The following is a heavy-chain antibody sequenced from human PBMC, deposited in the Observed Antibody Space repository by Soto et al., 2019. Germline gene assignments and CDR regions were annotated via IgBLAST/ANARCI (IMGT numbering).Heavy chain of an antibody. J-gene: IGHJ6*02. Sequence: SVKVSCKASGGTFSSYAISWVRQAPGQGLEWMGGIIPIFGTTNNAQKFQGRVTITADESTSTAYMELSSLRSEDTAMYFCAKASGYCSSNTCFAGMDVWGQGTTVTVSS. D-gene: IGHD2-2*01. CDR1: GGTFSSYA. CDR2: IIPIFGTT. V-gene: IGHV1-69*13. CDR3: AKASGYCSSNTCFAGMDV.